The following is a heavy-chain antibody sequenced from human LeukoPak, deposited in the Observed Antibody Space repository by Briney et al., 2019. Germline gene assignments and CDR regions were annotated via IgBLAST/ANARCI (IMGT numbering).Heavy chain of an antibody. V-gene: IGHV3-21*01. CDR1: GFTFSSYH. CDR2: IGSSGSYI. D-gene: IGHD3-22*01. J-gene: IGHJ6*03. Sequence: GGSLRLSCEVSGFTFSSYHMNWVRQAPGKGLEWVSSIGSSGSYIYYADSLTGRFTISRDNAKNSLYLQMNSLRAEDTAVYYCASQGDSSGYLGTYYYYYYYMDVWGKGTTVTVSS. CDR3: ASQGDSSGYLGTYYYYYYYMDV.